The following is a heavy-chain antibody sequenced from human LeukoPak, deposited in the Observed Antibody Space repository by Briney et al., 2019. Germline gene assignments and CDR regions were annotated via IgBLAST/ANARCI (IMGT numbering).Heavy chain of an antibody. CDR1: GYTFTSYG. CDR2: ISAYNGNT. CDR3: ARAEYCSSTSCYSGGRLYSSSAGDY. V-gene: IGHV1-18*01. Sequence: ASVKVSCWASGYTFTSYGISWVRQAPGQGLEWMGWISAYNGNTNYAQKLQGRVTMTTDTSTSTAHMELRSLRSDDTAVYYCARAEYCSSTSCYSGGRLYSSSAGDYWGQGTLVTVSS. J-gene: IGHJ4*02. D-gene: IGHD2-2*01.